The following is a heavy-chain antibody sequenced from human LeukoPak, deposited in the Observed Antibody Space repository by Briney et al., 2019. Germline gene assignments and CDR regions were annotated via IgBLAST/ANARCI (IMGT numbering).Heavy chain of an antibody. CDR3: ARGTGYYGHCFDY. Sequence: SETMSLTCTVSSGSISSSYYYWGWIRQPPGKGLEYIGYMYYTGSTYYSPSLKSRVSISVDTSKNQFSLKLSSVTAPDTAVYDCARGTGYYGHCFDYWGQGALVAVSS. D-gene: IGHD4-17*01. V-gene: IGHV4-39*01. J-gene: IGHJ4*02. CDR1: SGSISSSYYY. CDR2: MYYTGST.